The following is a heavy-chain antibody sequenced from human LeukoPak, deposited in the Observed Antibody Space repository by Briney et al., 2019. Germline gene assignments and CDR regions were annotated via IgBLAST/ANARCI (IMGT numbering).Heavy chain of an antibody. CDR1: GFLFSDYS. Sequence: GGSLRLSCAAFGFLFSDYSMNWVRQAPGKGLEWVSSISSHSSYIYYAASVKGRFTIPRDNAKDSLFLQMNTLRAEDMAVYYCARESDNGGNHDAFDIWGEETMVTVSS. CDR2: ISSHSSYI. J-gene: IGHJ3*02. D-gene: IGHD2-8*01. CDR3: ARESDNGGNHDAFDI. V-gene: IGHV3-21*01.